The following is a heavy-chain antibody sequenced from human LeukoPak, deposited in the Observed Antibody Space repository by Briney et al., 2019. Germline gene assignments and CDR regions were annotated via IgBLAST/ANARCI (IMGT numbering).Heavy chain of an antibody. CDR3: VRGYSSGYYFDF. V-gene: IGHV3-20*04. D-gene: IGHD3-22*01. CDR2: INWNGGVI. J-gene: IGHJ4*02. CDR1: GFTFDDYG. Sequence: SGGSLRLSCAASGFTFDDYGMSWVRQAPGKGLEWVSGINWNGGVISYADSAKGRFTISRDNAKNSLYLQMNSLRAEDTALYYCVRGYSSGYYFDFWGQGTLVTVSS.